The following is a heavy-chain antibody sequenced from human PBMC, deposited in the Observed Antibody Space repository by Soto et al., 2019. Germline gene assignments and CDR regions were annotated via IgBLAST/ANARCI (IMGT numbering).Heavy chain of an antibody. D-gene: IGHD5-12*01. J-gene: IGHJ5*02. CDR1: GGSISSYY. V-gene: IGHV4-59*12. Sequence: SETLSLTCTVSGGSISSYYWSWIRQPPGKGLEWIGYIYYSGTTYYNPSLKSRLTISIDTSRNQFSLKLSSVTAADTAVYYCAREYSGYDKTRFDPWGQGTLVT. CDR2: IYYSGTT. CDR3: AREYSGYDKTRFDP.